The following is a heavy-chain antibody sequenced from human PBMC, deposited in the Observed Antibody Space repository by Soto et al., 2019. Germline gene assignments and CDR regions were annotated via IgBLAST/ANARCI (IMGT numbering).Heavy chain of an antibody. CDR1: GFTFSSYS. D-gene: IGHD3-10*01. V-gene: IGHV3-23*01. CDR3: AKASGWFGEFDY. CDR2: ISGSGGST. J-gene: IGHJ4*02. Sequence: EVQLLESGGGLVQPGGSLRLSCAASGFTFSSYSMSWVRQAPGKGLEWVAAISGSGGSTYYADSVKGRFTISRDNSKNTLYLQMNSLRAEDTAVYYCAKASGWFGEFDYWGQGTLVTVSS.